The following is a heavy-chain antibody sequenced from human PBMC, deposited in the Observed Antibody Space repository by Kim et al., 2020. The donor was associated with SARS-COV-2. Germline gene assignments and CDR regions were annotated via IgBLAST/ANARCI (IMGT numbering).Heavy chain of an antibody. V-gene: IGHV3-23*01. CDR2: ISGSGGST. Sequence: GGSLRLSCAASGFTFSSYAMSWVRQAPGKGLEWVSAISGSGGSTYYADSVKGRFTISRDNSKNTLYLQMNSLRAEDTAVYYCAKAPGGSYFTRPPYYFDYWGQGTLVTVSS. D-gene: IGHD1-26*01. CDR1: GFTFSSYA. CDR3: AKAPGGSYFTRPPYYFDY. J-gene: IGHJ4*02.